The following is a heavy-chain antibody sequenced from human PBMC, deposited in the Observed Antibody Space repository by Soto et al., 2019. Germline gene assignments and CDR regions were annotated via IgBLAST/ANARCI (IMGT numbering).Heavy chain of an antibody. D-gene: IGHD3-10*01. CDR3: ARSGRVLLWFGELNFDY. CDR2: TYYRSKWYN. Sequence: PSQTLSLTCAISGDSVSSNSAAWNWIRQSPSRGLEWLGRTYYRSKWYNDYAVSVKSRITINPDTSKNQFSLQLNSVTPEDTAVYYCARSGRVLLWFGELNFDYWGQGTLVTVS. CDR1: GDSVSSNSAA. V-gene: IGHV6-1*01. J-gene: IGHJ4*02.